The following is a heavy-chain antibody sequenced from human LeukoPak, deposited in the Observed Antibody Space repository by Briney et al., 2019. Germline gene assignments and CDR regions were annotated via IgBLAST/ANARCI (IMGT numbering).Heavy chain of an antibody. D-gene: IGHD3-22*01. V-gene: IGHV1-18*04. CDR3: ARSITMIVVVPDY. CDR1: GYTFTSYG. Sequence: ASVTVSFKASGYTFTSYGISWVRQAPGQGLGWMGWISAYNGNTNYAQKLQGRVTMTTDTSTSTAYMELRSLRSDDTAVYYCARSITMIVVVPDYWGQGTLVTVSS. J-gene: IGHJ4*02. CDR2: ISAYNGNT.